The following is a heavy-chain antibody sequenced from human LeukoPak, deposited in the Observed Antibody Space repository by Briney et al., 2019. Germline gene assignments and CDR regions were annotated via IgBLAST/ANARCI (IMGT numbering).Heavy chain of an antibody. V-gene: IGHV3-30*04. J-gene: IGHJ5*02. CDR2: ISYDGNTK. Sequence: PGGSLRLFCAASGFTFSNYAMHWVRQAPDKGLEWVAIISYDGNTKYYVDSVKGRFTISRDNSKNTLYLQMNSLRAEDTAVYYCARLSSRWYDGGINWFDPWGQGTLVTVSS. D-gene: IGHD6-19*01. CDR3: ARLSSRWYDGGINWFDP. CDR1: GFTFSNYA.